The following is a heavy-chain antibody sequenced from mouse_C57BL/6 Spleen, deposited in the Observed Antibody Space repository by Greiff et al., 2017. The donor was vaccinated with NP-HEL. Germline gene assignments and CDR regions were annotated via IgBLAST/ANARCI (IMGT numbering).Heavy chain of an antibody. J-gene: IGHJ1*03. CDR2: IYPGSGNT. Sequence: VQLQQSGPELVKPGASVKISCKASGYSFTSYYIHWVKQRPGQGLEWIGWIYPGSGNTKYNEKFKGKATLTADTSSSTAYMQLSSLTSEDSAVYYCAVYYDYDYWYFDVWGTGTTVTVSS. D-gene: IGHD2-4*01. CDR3: AVYYDYDYWYFDV. V-gene: IGHV1-66*01. CDR1: GYSFTSYY.